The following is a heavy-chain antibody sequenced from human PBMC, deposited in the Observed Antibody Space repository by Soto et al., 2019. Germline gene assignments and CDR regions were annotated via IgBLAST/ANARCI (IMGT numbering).Heavy chain of an antibody. CDR3: AKSQGSSAYYYYMEV. CDR1: GFTFSAYT. J-gene: IGHJ6*03. CDR2: FSGSGAVT. Sequence: GGSLRLSCAASGFTFSAYTMNWVRQAPGKGLEWVSGFSGSGAVTHYADFVKGRFTISRDNSKNTLYLQMNSLRVEDTAVYYCAKSQGSSAYYYYMEVWGEGTTVTVSS. D-gene: IGHD6-25*01. V-gene: IGHV3-23*01.